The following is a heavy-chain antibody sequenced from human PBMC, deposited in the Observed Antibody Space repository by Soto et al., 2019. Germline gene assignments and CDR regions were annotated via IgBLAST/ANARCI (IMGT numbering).Heavy chain of an antibody. V-gene: IGHV4-30-4*01. CDR3: AILGPDSSSWYRRGYYYYGMDV. CDR1: GGSISSGDYY. D-gene: IGHD6-13*01. Sequence: PSETLSLTCTVSGGSISSGDYYWSWIRQPPGKGLEWIGYIYYSGSTYYNPSLKSRVTISVDTSKNQFSLKLGSVTAADTAVYYCAILGPDSSSWYRRGYYYYGMDVWGQGTTVTVSS. CDR2: IYYSGST. J-gene: IGHJ6*02.